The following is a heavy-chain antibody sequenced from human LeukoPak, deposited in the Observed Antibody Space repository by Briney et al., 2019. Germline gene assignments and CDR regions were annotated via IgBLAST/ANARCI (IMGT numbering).Heavy chain of an antibody. CDR3: AKDHGELAAAGLNWFDP. Sequence: AGGSLRLSCAASGFTFSSYAMSWVRQAPGKGLEWVSAISGSGGSTYYADSVKGRFTISRDNSKTTLYLQMNSLRAEDTAVYYCAKDHGELAAAGLNWFDPWGQGTLVTVSS. CDR1: GFTFSSYA. D-gene: IGHD6-13*01. V-gene: IGHV3-23*01. CDR2: ISGSGGST. J-gene: IGHJ5*02.